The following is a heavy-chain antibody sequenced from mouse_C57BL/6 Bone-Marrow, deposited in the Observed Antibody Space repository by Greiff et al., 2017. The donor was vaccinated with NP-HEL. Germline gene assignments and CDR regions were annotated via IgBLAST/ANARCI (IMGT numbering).Heavy chain of an antibody. CDR3: ARRVYYGSSYDY. V-gene: IGHV5-6*01. CDR2: ISSGGSYT. J-gene: IGHJ3*01. Sequence: EVQRVESGGDLVKPGGSLKLSCAASGFTFSSYGMSWVRQTPDKRLEWVATISSGGSYTYYPDSVKGRFTISRDNAKNTLYLQMSSLKSEDTAMYYCARRVYYGSSYDYWGQGTLVTVSA. CDR1: GFTFSSYG. D-gene: IGHD1-1*01.